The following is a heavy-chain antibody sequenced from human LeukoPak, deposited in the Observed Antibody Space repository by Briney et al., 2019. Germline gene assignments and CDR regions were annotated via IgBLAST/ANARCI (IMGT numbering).Heavy chain of an antibody. V-gene: IGHV3-74*01. Sequence: GGSLRLSCAASGFTFGHHWMHWVRQVPGEGLVWVSRIKEDGTYTSYADSVEGRFTISRDNAKNTLYLQMNSLRAEDTAVYYCARDFDMGITPGDDFDYWGQGTLVTVSS. J-gene: IGHJ4*02. CDR2: IKEDGTYT. D-gene: IGHD3-9*01. CDR1: GFTFGHHW. CDR3: ARDFDMGITPGDDFDY.